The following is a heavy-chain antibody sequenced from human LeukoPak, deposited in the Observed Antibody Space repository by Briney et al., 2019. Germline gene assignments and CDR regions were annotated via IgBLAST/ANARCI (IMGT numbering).Heavy chain of an antibody. V-gene: IGHV4-38-2*02. D-gene: IGHD5-18*01. Sequence: SETLSLTCTVSGGSISSGYYWGWIRQPPGKGLEWIGFIYHSGSTYYNPSLKSRVTISVDTSKNQFSLKLSSVTAADTAVYYCARARGYSYGYPDYWGQGTLVTVSS. CDR3: ARARGYSYGYPDY. CDR2: IYHSGST. CDR1: GGSISSGYY. J-gene: IGHJ4*02.